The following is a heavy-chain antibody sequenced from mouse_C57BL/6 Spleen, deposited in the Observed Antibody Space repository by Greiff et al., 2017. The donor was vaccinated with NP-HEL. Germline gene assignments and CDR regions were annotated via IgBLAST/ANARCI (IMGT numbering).Heavy chain of an antibody. CDR2: ISSGSSTI. CDR1: GFTFSDYG. CDR3: ARGGITEGYFDV. V-gene: IGHV5-17*01. Sequence: EVHLVESGGGLVKPGGSLKLSCAASGFTFSDYGMHWVRQAPEKGLEWVAYISSGSSTIYYADTVKGRFTISRDNAKNTLFLQMTSLRSEDTAMYYCARGGITEGYFDVWGTGTTVTVSS. D-gene: IGHD1-1*01. J-gene: IGHJ1*03.